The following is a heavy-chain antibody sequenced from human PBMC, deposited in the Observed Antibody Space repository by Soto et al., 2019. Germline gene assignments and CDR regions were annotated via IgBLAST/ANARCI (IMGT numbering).Heavy chain of an antibody. CDR3: ARGADFWSGYLSYFGY. CDR1: GDSISSYY. D-gene: IGHD3-3*01. J-gene: IGHJ4*02. CDR2: IYYSGST. Sequence: SETLSLTCIVSGDSISSYYWSWIRQPPGKGLEWIGYIYYSGSTNYNPSLKSRVTISVGTSKNHFSLKLSSVTAADTAVYYCARGADFWSGYLSYFGYWGQGTLVTVSS. V-gene: IGHV4-59*01.